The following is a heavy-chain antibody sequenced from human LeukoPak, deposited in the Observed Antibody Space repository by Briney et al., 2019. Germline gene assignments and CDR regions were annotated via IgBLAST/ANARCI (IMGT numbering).Heavy chain of an antibody. V-gene: IGHV3-23*01. CDR1: GFTLSSHA. CDR2: ISGSGGST. Sequence: GGSLRLSCAASGFTLSSHAVGWVRQAPGKGLEWVSGISGSGGSTYYADSVKGRFTISRDNAKNTLYLQMNGLRAEDPAVYYFAGSYYNYYYYYMDVWGKGTTVTVSS. D-gene: IGHD3-22*01. J-gene: IGHJ6*03. CDR3: AGSYYNYYYYYMDV.